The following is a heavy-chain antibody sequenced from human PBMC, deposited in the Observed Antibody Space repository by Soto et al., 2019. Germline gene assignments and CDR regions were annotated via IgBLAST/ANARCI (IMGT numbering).Heavy chain of an antibody. J-gene: IGHJ4*02. CDR3: ATEVAGGTAMLTSSFDY. Sequence: EVQLLESGGGLVQPGGSLRLSCAASGITFNNYALSWVRQAPGKGLEWVSAISGSGRSTYYADSVKGRFTISRDTSNNTLYLQMNGLRAGDSAVYYCATEVAGGTAMLTSSFDYCGQGTLVTASS. CDR1: GITFNNYA. CDR2: ISGSGRST. V-gene: IGHV3-23*01. D-gene: IGHD5-18*01.